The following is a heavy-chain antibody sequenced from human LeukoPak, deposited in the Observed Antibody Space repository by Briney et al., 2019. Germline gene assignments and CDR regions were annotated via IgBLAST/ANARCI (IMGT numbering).Heavy chain of an antibody. D-gene: IGHD3-22*01. Sequence: PGRSLRLSCAASGFTFDDYAMHWVRQAPGKGLEWVSLISWDGGSTYYADSVKGRFTISRDNSKNSLYLQMNSLRAEDTALYYCAKGCDYYDSSGPYYFDYWGQGTLVTVSS. CDR3: AKGCDYYDSSGPYYFDY. J-gene: IGHJ4*02. CDR2: ISWDGGST. V-gene: IGHV3-43D*03. CDR1: GFTFDDYA.